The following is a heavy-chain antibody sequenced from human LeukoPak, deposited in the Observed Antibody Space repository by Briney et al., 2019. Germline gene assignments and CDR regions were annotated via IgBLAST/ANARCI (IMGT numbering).Heavy chain of an antibody. V-gene: IGHV4-39*01. CDR3: ARHERGSSDWFDP. CDR1: GGSISSSNYY. CDR2: IYYSGNT. D-gene: IGHD6-6*01. J-gene: IGHJ5*02. Sequence: KPSETLSLACTVSGGSISSSNYYWGWIRQPPGKGLEWIGSIYYSGNTYYNPSLKSRVTISVDTSKNQFSLKLNSVTAADTAVYYCARHERGSSDWFDPWGQGTLVTVSS.